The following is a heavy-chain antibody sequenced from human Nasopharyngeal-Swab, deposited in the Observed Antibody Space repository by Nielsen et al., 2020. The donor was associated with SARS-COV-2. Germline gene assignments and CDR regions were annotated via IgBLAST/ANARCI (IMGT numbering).Heavy chain of an antibody. Sequence: EGSLRLSCAASGFTFSSYDMHWVRQATGKGLEWVSAIGTAGDTYYPGSVKGRFTISRENAKNSLYLQMNSLRAEDTAVYYCASGTVTLLHYWGQGTLVTVSS. J-gene: IGHJ4*02. D-gene: IGHD4-23*01. CDR3: ASGTVTLLHY. CDR2: IGTAGDT. CDR1: GFTFSSYD. V-gene: IGHV3-13*01.